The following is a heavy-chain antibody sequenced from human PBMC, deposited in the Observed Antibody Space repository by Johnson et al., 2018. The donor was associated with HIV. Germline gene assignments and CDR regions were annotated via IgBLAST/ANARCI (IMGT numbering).Heavy chain of an antibody. J-gene: IGHJ3*02. D-gene: IGHD6-13*01. CDR2: ISYDGSNK. V-gene: IGHV3-30*03. CDR1: GFTFNNAW. CDR3: ARGVKQQLSVVDAFGI. Sequence: QVQLVESGGDLVKPGGSLRLSCAASGFTFNNAWMHWVRQAPGKGLELVAVISYDGSNKYYADSVKGRFTISRDNSKNTLYLQMNSLRVEDTAAYYCARGVKQQLSVVDAFGIWGQGTMVTVSS.